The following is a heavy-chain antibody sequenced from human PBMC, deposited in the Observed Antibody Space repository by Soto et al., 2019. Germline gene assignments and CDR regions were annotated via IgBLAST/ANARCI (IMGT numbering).Heavy chain of an antibody. CDR3: AKDRAPSDV. J-gene: IGHJ6*02. CDR1: GFIFSNFA. Sequence: GGSLRLSCAASGFIFSNFAMNWVRQAPGKGMEWVLAISGSGGSTYYADSVKGRFTISRDNSKNMLYVQMNSLRVEDTAVYYCAKDRAPSDVWGQGTTVTVSS. CDR2: ISGSGGST. V-gene: IGHV3-23*01.